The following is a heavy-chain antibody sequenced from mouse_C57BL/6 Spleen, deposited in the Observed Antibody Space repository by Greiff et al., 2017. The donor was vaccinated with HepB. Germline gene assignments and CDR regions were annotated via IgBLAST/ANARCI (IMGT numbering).Heavy chain of an antibody. Sequence: DVMLVESGGGLVQPGESLKLSCESNEYEFPSHDMSWVRKTPEKRLELVAAINSDGGSTYYPDTMERRFIISRDNTKKTLYLQMSSLRSEDTALYYCARQGDYDGGFAYWGQGTLVTVSA. V-gene: IGHV5-2*01. CDR3: ARQGDYDGGFAY. J-gene: IGHJ3*01. D-gene: IGHD2-4*01. CDR1: EYEFPSHD. CDR2: INSDGGST.